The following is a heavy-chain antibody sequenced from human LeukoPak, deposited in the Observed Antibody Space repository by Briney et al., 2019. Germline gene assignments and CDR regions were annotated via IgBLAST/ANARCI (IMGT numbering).Heavy chain of an antibody. CDR1: GGSISSSSYY. CDR3: ARGIAAASERALDI. V-gene: IGHV4-39*07. CDR2: IYYSGST. D-gene: IGHD6-13*01. Sequence: SETLSLTCTVSGGSISSSSYYWGWIRQPPGKGLEWIGSIYYSGSTYYNPSLKSRVTISVDTSKNQFSLKLSSVTAADTAVYYCARGIAAASERALDIWGQGTTVTVSS. J-gene: IGHJ3*02.